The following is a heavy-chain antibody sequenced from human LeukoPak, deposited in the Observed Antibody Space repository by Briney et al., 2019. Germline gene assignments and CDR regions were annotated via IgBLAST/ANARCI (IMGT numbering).Heavy chain of an antibody. CDR1: GYSISSGYY. J-gene: IGHJ4*02. V-gene: IGHV4-38-2*02. CDR2: IYRSRDT. D-gene: IGHD3-10*01. CDR3: ARDTTYHYGSYDY. Sequence: KSSETLSLTCTVSGYSISSGYYWGWIRQPPGKGLEWIGSIYRSRDTYYNPSLKSRVTISVDTSKNHFSLVLRSVTAADTAVYYCARDTTYHYGSYDYWGQGTLVTVSS.